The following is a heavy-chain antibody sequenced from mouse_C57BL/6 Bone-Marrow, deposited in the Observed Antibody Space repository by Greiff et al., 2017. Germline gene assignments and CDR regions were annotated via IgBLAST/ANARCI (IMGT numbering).Heavy chain of an antibody. CDR2: IRNKANGYTT. Sequence: DVMLVESGGGLVQPGGSLSLSCAASGFTFTDYYMSWVRQPPGKALEWLGFIRNKANGYTTEYSASVKGRFTISRDNSQSILYLQMNALRAEDSATYYCARYPYGSYFYDAMDYWGQGTSVTVSS. V-gene: IGHV7-3*01. CDR3: ARYPYGSYFYDAMDY. CDR1: GFTFTDYY. D-gene: IGHD1-1*02. J-gene: IGHJ4*01.